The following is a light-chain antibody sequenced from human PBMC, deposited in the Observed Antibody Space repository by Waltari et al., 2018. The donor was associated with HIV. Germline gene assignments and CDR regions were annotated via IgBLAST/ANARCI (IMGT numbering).Light chain of an antibody. J-gene: IGLJ3*02. CDR1: ALPKQF. CDR2: QDT. V-gene: IGLV3-25*03. CDR3: QSADSSGTWV. Sequence: SFELTQPPSASVSPGQTARITSSGDALPKQFAYWYQQKPGQAPVLIIYQDTERPAGIPERFSGSSSGTRVTLTVSGVQAEDEADYYCQSADSSGTWVFGGGTKLTVL.